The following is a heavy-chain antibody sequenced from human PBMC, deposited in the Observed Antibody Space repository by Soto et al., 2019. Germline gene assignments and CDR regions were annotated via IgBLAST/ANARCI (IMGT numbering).Heavy chain of an antibody. J-gene: IGHJ4*02. CDR2: FYYSGAT. CDR3: ARRIAARPIDY. CDR1: GGSISSSGFY. Sequence: SETLSLTCTASGGSISSSGFYWGWIRQPPGKGLDWIGSFYYSGATYYNPSLKSRVTISVDTSENQFSLKLSSVTAADTAVYYCARRIAARPIDYWGQGALVTVSS. D-gene: IGHD6-6*01. V-gene: IGHV4-39*01.